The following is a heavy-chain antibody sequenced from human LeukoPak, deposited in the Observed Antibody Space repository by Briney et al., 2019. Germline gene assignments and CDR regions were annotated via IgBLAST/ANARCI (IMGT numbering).Heavy chain of an antibody. J-gene: IGHJ4*02. V-gene: IGHV3-73*01. Sequence: GGSLRLSCAASGFTFSGSAMHWVRQASGKGLGWVGRIRSKANSYATAYAASVKGRFTISRDDSKNTAYLQMNSLKTEDTAVYSCTTIGIAVAGTSYWGQGTLVTVSS. CDR2: IRSKANSYAT. CDR3: TTIGIAVAGTSY. CDR1: GFTFSGSA. D-gene: IGHD6-19*01.